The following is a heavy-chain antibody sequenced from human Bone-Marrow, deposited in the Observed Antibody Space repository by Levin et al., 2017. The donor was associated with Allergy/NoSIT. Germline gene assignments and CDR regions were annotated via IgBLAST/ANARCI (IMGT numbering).Heavy chain of an antibody. CDR2: IKQDGSDK. CDR1: GFTFSTYW. J-gene: IGHJ4*02. Sequence: GGSLRLSCADSGFTFSTYWMNWVRQAPGKGLEWVAIIKQDGSDKYYVDSVKGRFTISRDNAKKSVHLQMNSLRADDTAVYYCAGGSRWLIDYWGQGSLVTVSS. V-gene: IGHV3-7*04. D-gene: IGHD3-22*01. CDR3: AGGSRWLIDY.